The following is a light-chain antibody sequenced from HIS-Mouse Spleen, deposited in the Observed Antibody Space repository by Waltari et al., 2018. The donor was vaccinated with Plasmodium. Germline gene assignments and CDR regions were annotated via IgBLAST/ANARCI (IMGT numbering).Light chain of an antibody. CDR1: KLGDKY. V-gene: IGLV3-1*01. J-gene: IGLJ1*01. Sequence: SYELTQPPSVSVSPGQTASITCPGDKLGDKYACWYQQKPGHSPVMVIYQDSKRPAGIPERFSGSNSGNTATPTISGTQAMDEADYYCQAWDSSTDYVFGTGTKVTVL. CDR3: QAWDSSTDYV. CDR2: QDS.